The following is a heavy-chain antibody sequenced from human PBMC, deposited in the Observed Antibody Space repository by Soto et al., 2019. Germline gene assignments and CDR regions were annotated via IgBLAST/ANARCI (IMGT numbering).Heavy chain of an antibody. Sequence: EVQLLESGGGLVQPGGPLSLSCAASRFTFSSYAMSWVRQAPGKGLEWVSSISAGGGSTYYADSVKGRFTISRDNSKNTLYLQMNILRAEDTALYYCAKGAAFYYYYGMDVWGQGTTVTVSS. CDR3: AKGAAFYYYYGMDV. V-gene: IGHV3-23*01. J-gene: IGHJ6*02. CDR1: RFTFSSYA. CDR2: ISAGGGST. D-gene: IGHD2-15*01.